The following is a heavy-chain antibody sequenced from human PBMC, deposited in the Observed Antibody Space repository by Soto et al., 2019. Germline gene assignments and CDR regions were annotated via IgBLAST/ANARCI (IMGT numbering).Heavy chain of an antibody. J-gene: IGHJ6*02. V-gene: IGHV3-48*02. CDR1: GFTFSSYS. D-gene: IGHD1-7*01. CDR2: ISSSSSTI. Sequence: GGSLRLSCAASGFTFSSYSMNWVRQAPGKGLEWVSYISSSSSTIYYADSVKGRFTISRDNAKNSLYLQMNSLRDEDTAVYYCARGLGNFAYYYGMDVWGQGTTVTVSS. CDR3: ARGLGNFAYYYGMDV.